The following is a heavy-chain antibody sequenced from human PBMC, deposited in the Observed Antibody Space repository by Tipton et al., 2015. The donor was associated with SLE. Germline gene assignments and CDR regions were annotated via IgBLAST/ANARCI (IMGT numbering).Heavy chain of an antibody. V-gene: IGHV4-59*01. J-gene: IGHJ4*02. Sequence: TLSLTCTVSGGSISSFSWTWIRQPPGKGLEWMGYIYYGVPGNYSPSLKSRLSISVDTSENQFSMRLSSVTAADSAVYYCARGSRVEEELDFWGQGTLVTVPS. CDR3: ARGSRVEEELDF. CDR2: IYYGVPG. D-gene: IGHD1-26*01. CDR1: GGSISSFS.